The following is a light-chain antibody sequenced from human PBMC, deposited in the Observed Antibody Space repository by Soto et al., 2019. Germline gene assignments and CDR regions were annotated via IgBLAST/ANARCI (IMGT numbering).Light chain of an antibody. J-gene: IGLJ1*01. Sequence: ALTQPPSVSVAPGQTARITCGGNNIGSKSVHWYQQHPGKAPKLMIYEVSNRPSGVSNRFSGSKSGNTASLTISGLQAEDEADYYCSSYTSSSTLYVFGTGTKVTVL. CDR2: EVS. CDR1: NIGSKS. V-gene: IGLV2-14*01. CDR3: SSYTSSSTLYV.